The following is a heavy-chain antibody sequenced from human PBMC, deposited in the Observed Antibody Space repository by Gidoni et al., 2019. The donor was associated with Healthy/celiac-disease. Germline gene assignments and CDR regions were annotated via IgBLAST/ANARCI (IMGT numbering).Heavy chain of an antibody. CDR1: GFTFSSYS. J-gene: IGHJ4*02. CDR3: ARDRGSSGWLDY. CDR2: ISSSSSYI. Sequence: EVQLVESGGGLVKPGGSLSLSCAASGFTFSSYSMNWVRQAPGKGLEWVSSISSSSSYIYYADSVKGRFTISRDNAKNSLYLQMNSLRAEDTAVYYCARDRGSSGWLDYWGQGTLVTVSS. V-gene: IGHV3-21*01. D-gene: IGHD6-19*01.